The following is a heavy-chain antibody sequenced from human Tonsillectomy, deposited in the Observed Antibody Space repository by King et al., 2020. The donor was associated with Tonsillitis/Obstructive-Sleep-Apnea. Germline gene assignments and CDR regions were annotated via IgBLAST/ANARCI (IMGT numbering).Heavy chain of an antibody. CDR2: INTNTGNP. Sequence: VQLVESGSELMKPGASVKVSCKASGYTFTSYAMNWVRQAPGQGLEWMGWINTNTGNPTYAQGFTGRFVFSLDTSVSTAYLQISSLKAEDTAVYYCARTVTIVKDYYYYYYMDVWGKGTTVTVSS. CDR1: GYTFTSYA. D-gene: IGHD3-16*02. V-gene: IGHV7-4-1*02. J-gene: IGHJ6*03. CDR3: ARTVTIVKDYYYYYYMDV.